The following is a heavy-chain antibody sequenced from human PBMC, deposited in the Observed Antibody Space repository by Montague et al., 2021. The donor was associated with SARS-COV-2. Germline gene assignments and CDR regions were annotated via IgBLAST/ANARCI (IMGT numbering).Heavy chain of an antibody. CDR1: GFSLSTSGMC. CDR3: ARIRDYDILTGSYSGFDY. V-gene: IGHV2-70*01. J-gene: IGHJ4*02. Sequence: PALVTPTQTLTLTCTFSGFSLSTSGMCVSWIRQPPGKALEWLALXDWDDDEYYSTSLKTRLTISKDTSKNQVVLTMTNMDPVDTATYYRARIRDYDILTGSYSGFDYWGQGTLVTVSS. D-gene: IGHD3-9*01. CDR2: XDWDDDE.